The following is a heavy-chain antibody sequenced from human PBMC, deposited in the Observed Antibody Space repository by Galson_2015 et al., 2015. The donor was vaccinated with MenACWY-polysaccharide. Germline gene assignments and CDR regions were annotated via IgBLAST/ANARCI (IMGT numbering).Heavy chain of an antibody. Sequence: SLRLSCAASGFTFSNAWMSWVRQAPGKGLEWVGRIKSDGSSTNYADSVKGRFTISRDNAKNTLYLQMNSLRAEDTALYYCARGYSAYDWGQGTLVTVSA. D-gene: IGHD5-12*01. CDR2: IKSDGSST. J-gene: IGHJ4*02. CDR1: GFTFSNAW. CDR3: ARGYSAYD. V-gene: IGHV3-74*01.